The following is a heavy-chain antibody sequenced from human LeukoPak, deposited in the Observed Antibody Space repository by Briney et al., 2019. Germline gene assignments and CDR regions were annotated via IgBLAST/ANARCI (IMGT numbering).Heavy chain of an antibody. V-gene: IGHV3-23*01. J-gene: IGHJ4*02. CDR1: GFTFSSYA. CDR2: VSTSGGVT. CDR3: ARQLGYCSDGNCYFDS. D-gene: IGHD2-15*01. Sequence: GGSLRLSCAASGFTFSSYAMSWVRQAPGKGLEWVSAVSTSGGVTYYPDSVKGRFTISRDNSKNTLYLQMNSLRAEDTALYYCARQLGYCSDGNCYFDSWGQGTLVTVSS.